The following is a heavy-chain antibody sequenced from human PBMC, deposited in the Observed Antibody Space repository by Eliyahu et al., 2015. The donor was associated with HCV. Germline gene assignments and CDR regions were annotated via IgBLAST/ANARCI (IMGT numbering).Heavy chain of an antibody. J-gene: IGHJ3*01. Sequence: KKPGASVKVSCKASGYPFTGNYVHWVRQAPGQGLEWIGWINPNSGGTNYAQNFRGRVIMTRDTSISTAYMEMSRLRSDDTAVYYCARDSDTPYCSDTRCYQPGSLDVWGQGTMVTVSS. CDR2: INPNSGGT. D-gene: IGHD2-2*01. CDR1: GYPFTGNY. V-gene: IGHV1-2*02. CDR3: ARDSDTPYCSDTRCYQPGSLDV.